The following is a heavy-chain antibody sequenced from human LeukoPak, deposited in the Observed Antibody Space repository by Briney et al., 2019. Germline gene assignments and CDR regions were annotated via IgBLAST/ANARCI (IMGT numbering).Heavy chain of an antibody. CDR3: ARGGVAKYYFDY. V-gene: IGHV3-21*01. Sequence: GGSLRLSCAASGFTFSNDSMNWVRQAPGKGLEWVSSISSSSSYIYYADSVKGRFTITRDNAKNSLYLQMNSLRAEDTAVYYCARGGVAKYYFDYWGQGTLVTVSS. D-gene: IGHD5-12*01. J-gene: IGHJ4*02. CDR2: ISSSSSYI. CDR1: GFTFSNDS.